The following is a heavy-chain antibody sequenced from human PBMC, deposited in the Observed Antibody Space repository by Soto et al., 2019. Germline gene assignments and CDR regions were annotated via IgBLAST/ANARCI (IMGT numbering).Heavy chain of an antibody. V-gene: IGHV3-53*01. J-gene: IGHJ4*01. CDR2: MYAGGDT. D-gene: IGHD2-21*01. Sequence: GSLRLSCGASGLSVSDNYMGWVRQAPGRGLEWVSVMYAGGDTHYADSVKGRFTISRDKSENTLYLQMNSLRNEDTGVYFCVSRIPSWVFDYWGLGTLVTVSS. CDR1: GLSVSDNY. CDR3: VSRIPSWVFDY.